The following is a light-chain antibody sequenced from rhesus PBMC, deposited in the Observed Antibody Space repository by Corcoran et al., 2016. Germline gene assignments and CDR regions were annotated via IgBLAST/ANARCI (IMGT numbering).Light chain of an antibody. V-gene: IGKV3-35*01. CDR3: QQYNDWT. Sequence: IVLTQSPGTLSLSPGGRATLSCRASQRVTTSLAWYQQKPGQAPRLLIYDASTRATGLPDRFSGSGSGTDFTLTISSLEPEDVGLYYCQQYNDWTFGQGTKVEVK. J-gene: IGKJ1*01. CDR2: DAS. CDR1: QRVTTS.